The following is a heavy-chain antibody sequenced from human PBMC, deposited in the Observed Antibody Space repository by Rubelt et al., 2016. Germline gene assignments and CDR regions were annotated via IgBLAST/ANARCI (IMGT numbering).Heavy chain of an antibody. J-gene: IGHJ5*02. Sequence: QVQLVQSGSELKKPGASVKVSCKASGYTFTSYAMNWVRQAPGQGLEWMGWINPNSGGTNCAQKFQGWVTMTRETSISTAYMELSRLRSDDTAVYYCAIHSVSGGDDHWGQGTLVTVSS. CDR1: GYTFTSYA. V-gene: IGHV1-2*04. CDR2: INPNSGGT. D-gene: IGHD2-21*01. CDR3: AIHSVSGGDDH.